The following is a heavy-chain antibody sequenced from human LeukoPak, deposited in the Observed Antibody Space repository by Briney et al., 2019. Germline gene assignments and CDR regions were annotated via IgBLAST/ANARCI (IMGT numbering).Heavy chain of an antibody. Sequence: GGSLRLSCTASGFTFGDYAMSWVRQAPGKGLEWVGFIRSKAYGGTTEYAASVKGRFTISRDNARNSLYLQMNSLRAEDTALYYCARSNKDYYVSYYLDVWAKGTTVTVSS. CDR3: ARSNKDYYVSYYLDV. CDR2: IRSKAYGGTT. J-gene: IGHJ6*03. V-gene: IGHV3-49*04. CDR1: GFTFGDYA.